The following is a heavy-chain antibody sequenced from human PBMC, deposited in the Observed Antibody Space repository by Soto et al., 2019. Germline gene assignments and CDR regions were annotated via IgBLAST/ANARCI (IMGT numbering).Heavy chain of an antibody. CDR2: INPNSGGT. CDR1: GYTFTGYY. V-gene: IGHV1-2*04. Sequence: ASVKVSCKASGYTFTGYYMHWVRQAPGQGLEWMGWINPNSGGTNYAQKFQGWVTMTRDTSISTAYMELRSLRSDDTAVYYCARAVTTNPGSPVDYWGQGTLVTVSS. J-gene: IGHJ4*02. D-gene: IGHD4-4*01. CDR3: ARAVTTNPGSPVDY.